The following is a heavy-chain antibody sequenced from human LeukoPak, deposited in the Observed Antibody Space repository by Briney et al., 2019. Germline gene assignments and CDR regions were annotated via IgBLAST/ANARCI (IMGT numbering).Heavy chain of an antibody. J-gene: IGHJ4*02. CDR1: GFTFSSYW. D-gene: IGHD4-17*01. CDR2: IKSDGSST. V-gene: IGHV3-74*01. CDR3: AGAPDYGGYSRFDY. Sequence: GGSLRLSCAASGFTFSSYWMHWVRQAPGKGLVWVSRIKSDGSSTSYAGSVKGRFTISRDNAKNTLYLQMNSLRGEDTAVYYCAGAPDYGGYSRFDYWGQGTLVTVSS.